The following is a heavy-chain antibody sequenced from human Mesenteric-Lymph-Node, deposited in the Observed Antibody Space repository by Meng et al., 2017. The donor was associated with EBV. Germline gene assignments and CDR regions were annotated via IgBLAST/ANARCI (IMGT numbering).Heavy chain of an antibody. D-gene: IGHD3-22*01. Sequence: EVEWLESGGGLGQPGGSLRLSCAASGRAFSTYVRTWVRQARGKGLEWVSTLSGSDSSTYYADSVKGRFTISRDISKKTLYLEMNSLRAEDTAVYHCTRDDRGWLPDHWGRGTLVTVSS. CDR2: LSGSDSST. J-gene: IGHJ5*02. V-gene: IGHV3-23*01. CDR1: GRAFSTYV. CDR3: TRDDRGWLPDH.